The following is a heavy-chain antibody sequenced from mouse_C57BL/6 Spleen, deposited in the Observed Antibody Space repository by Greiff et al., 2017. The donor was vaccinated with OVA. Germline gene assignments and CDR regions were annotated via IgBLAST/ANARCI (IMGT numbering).Heavy chain of an antibody. Sequence: QVQLKESGPGLVAPSQSLSITCTVSGFSLTSYGVHWVRQPPGKGLEWLVVIWSDGSTTYNSALQSRLSISKDNSKSQVFLKMNSLQTDDTAMYYCARHLGRDYAMDYWGKGTSVTVSS. D-gene: IGHD4-1*01. CDR3: ARHLGRDYAMDY. CDR1: GFSLTSYG. J-gene: IGHJ4*01. CDR2: IWSDGST. V-gene: IGHV2-6-1*01.